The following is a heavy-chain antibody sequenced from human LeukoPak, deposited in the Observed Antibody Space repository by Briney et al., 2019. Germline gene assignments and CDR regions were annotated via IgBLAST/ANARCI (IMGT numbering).Heavy chain of an antibody. V-gene: IGHV3-9*01. CDR2: ISWNSGSI. CDR3: ARAPYYYYYGMDV. CDR1: GFTFDDYA. Sequence: GRSLRLSCAASGFTFDDYAMHWVRQAPGKGLEWVSGISWNSGSIGYADSVKGRFTISRDNAKNSLYLQMNSLRAEDTAVYYCARAPYYYYYGMDVWGQGTTVTVSS. J-gene: IGHJ6*02.